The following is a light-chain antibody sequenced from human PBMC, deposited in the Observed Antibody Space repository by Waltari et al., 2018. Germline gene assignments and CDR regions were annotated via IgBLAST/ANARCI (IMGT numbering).Light chain of an antibody. CDR2: EFT. J-gene: IGLJ3*02. CDR3: CSYAGDTTWV. V-gene: IGLV2-23*02. Sequence: QSALPQPASVSGSPGQSITISCTGTSSDVGNYNLVSVYQQHPGKAPKFMIYEFTKRPSGVSDRFSGSKSGNTASLTISGLQAEDEADYYCCSYAGDTTWVFGGGTKLTVL. CDR1: SSDVGNYNL.